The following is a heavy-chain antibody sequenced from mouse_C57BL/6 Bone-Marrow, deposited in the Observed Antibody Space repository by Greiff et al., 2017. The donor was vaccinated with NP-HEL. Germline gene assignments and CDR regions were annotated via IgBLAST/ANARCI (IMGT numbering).Heavy chain of an antibody. Sequence: QVQLQQSGPGLVQPSQCLSITCTVSGFSFTSYGVHWVRQSPGKGLEWLGVIWSGGSTDYYAAFISRLSISKDNSKSQVFFKMNSLQADDTAIYYCALLSWFAYWGQGTLVTVSA. CDR1: GFSFTSYG. CDR2: IWSGGST. V-gene: IGHV2-2*01. J-gene: IGHJ3*01. CDR3: ALLSWFAY.